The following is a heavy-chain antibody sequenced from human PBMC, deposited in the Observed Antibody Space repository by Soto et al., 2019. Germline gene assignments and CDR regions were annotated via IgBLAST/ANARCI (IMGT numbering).Heavy chain of an antibody. V-gene: IGHV3-23*01. CDR2: ITGSGANT. Sequence: EVQLLESGGGLVQPGGSLRLSCAASGFSFFTYSMSWVRLPQGKGLEWVSAITGSGANTYYADSVNGRFTISRDTSKSTLFLQMNSLRAEDTAVYYCAKDRKDCGGGTCYWDFDSWGLGTLVTVSS. D-gene: IGHD2-15*01. CDR1: GFSFFTYS. J-gene: IGHJ4*02. CDR3: AKDRKDCGGGTCYWDFDS.